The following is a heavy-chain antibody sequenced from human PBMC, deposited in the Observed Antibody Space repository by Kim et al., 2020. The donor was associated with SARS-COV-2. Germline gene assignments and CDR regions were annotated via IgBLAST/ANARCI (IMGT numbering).Heavy chain of an antibody. V-gene: IGHV4-39*01. CDR2: IYYSGST. J-gene: IGHJ5*02. Sequence: SETLSLTCTVSGGSISSSSYYWGWIRQPPGKGLEWIGSIYYSGSTYSNPSLKSRVTISVDTSKNQFSLKLSSVTAADTAVYYCARIPFDSSGYYPPERFDPWGQGTLVTVSS. D-gene: IGHD3-22*01. CDR3: ARIPFDSSGYYPPERFDP. CDR1: GGSISSSSYY.